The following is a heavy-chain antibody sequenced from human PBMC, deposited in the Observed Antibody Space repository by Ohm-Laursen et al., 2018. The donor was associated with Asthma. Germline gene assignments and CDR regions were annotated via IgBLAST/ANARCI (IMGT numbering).Heavy chain of an antibody. D-gene: IGHD6-13*01. CDR3: VKVKYSSSFDY. V-gene: IGHV1-3*04. Sequence: SVKVSCKASGHIFSSYTMQWVRQAPGQRLEWMGWINTGNGITKYSQKFQGRVTITRDTSASTAYMELSSLRSEDTAMYYCVKVKYSSSFDYWGQGTLVSVSS. J-gene: IGHJ4*02. CDR1: GHIFSSYT. CDR2: INTGNGIT.